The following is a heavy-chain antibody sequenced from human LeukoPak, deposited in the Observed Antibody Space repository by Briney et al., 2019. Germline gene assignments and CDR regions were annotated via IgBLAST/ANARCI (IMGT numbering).Heavy chain of an antibody. J-gene: IGHJ5*02. CDR2: IYYSGST. Sequence: SETLSLTCTVSGGSIRSGGYYWSWIRQNPGKGLEWIGYIYYSGSTRYTPSLKSRVIISVDTSNNQFSLKLSSVTAADAAVYYCARGITSRPSWFDPWGQGTRVTVSS. D-gene: IGHD6-6*01. CDR3: ARGITSRPSWFDP. CDR1: GGSIRSGGYY. V-gene: IGHV4-31*03.